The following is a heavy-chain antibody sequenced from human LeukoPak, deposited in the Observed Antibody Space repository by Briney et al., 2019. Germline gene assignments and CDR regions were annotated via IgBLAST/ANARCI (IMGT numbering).Heavy chain of an antibody. J-gene: IGHJ5*02. CDR1: GGTFSSYA. CDR3: AREVTYYDFWSGYPFGGNWFDP. CDR2: IIPIFGTA. V-gene: IGHV1-69*13. D-gene: IGHD3-3*01. Sequence: SVKVSCKASGGTFSSYAISWVRLAPGQGLEWMGGIIPIFGTANYAQKFQGRVTITADESTSTAYMELSRLRSDDTAVYYCAREVTYYDFWSGYPFGGNWFDPWGQGTLVTVSS.